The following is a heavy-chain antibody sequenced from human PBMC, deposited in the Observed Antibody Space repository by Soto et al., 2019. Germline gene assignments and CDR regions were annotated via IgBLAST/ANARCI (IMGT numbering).Heavy chain of an antibody. D-gene: IGHD1-26*01. J-gene: IGHJ3*01. V-gene: IGHV3-30*09. Sequence: QMHLVESGGGVVQPGRSLRLSCAASGFTFGAYTMHWVRQAPGKGLEWVAAISYDGNSERYTDSVKGRFAVSRDNSKSAMYLQMNSLRPDDTAVYYCARDGYGGRSDGFDVWGQGTKVTVSS. CDR2: ISYDGNSE. CDR3: ARDGYGGRSDGFDV. CDR1: GFTFGAYT.